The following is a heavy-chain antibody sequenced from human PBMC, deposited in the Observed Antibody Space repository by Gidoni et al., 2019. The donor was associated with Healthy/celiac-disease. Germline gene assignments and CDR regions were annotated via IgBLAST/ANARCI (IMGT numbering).Heavy chain of an antibody. CDR1: GFTFSSYS. CDR2: ISSSSSYI. D-gene: IGHD6-6*01. CDR3: ARDRPARVPFDY. Sequence: VASGGGLVQPGGSLRLSCAASGFTFSSYSMNWVRQAPGKGLEWVSSISSSSSYIYYADSVKGRFTISRDNAKNSLYLQMNSLRAEDTAVYYCARDRPARVPFDYWGQGTLVTVSS. J-gene: IGHJ4*02. V-gene: IGHV3-21*01.